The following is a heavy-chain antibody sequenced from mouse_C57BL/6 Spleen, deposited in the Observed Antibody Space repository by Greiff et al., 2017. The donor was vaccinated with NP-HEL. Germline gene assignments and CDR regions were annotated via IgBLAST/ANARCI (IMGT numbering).Heavy chain of an antibody. J-gene: IGHJ3*01. Sequence: EVQRVESGAELVRPGASVKLSCTASGFNIKDDYMHWVKQRPEQGLEWIGWIDPENGDTEYASKFQGKATITADTSSNTAYLQLSSLTSEDTAVYYCTYDYEGWFAYWGQGTLVTVSA. D-gene: IGHD2-4*01. V-gene: IGHV14-4*01. CDR3: TYDYEGWFAY. CDR1: GFNIKDDY. CDR2: IDPENGDT.